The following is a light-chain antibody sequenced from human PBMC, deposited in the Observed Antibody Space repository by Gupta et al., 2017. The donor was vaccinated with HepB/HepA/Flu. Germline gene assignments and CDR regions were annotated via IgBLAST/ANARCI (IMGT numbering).Light chain of an antibody. Sequence: SYDLTQPPSVSVSQGEPARLTCSGDSLPNQYTYWYQQKPGQATVLVIYKDSQRPSGIPERFSGSSSGTTVTLAISGVQAEDEADYYCQSADSSSAYVVLGGGTKLTVL. J-gene: IGLJ2*01. V-gene: IGLV3-25*03. CDR3: QSADSSSAYVV. CDR2: KDS. CDR1: SLPNQY.